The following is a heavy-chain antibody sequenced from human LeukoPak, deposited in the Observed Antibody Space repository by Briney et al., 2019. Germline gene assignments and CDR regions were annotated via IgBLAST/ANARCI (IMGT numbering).Heavy chain of an antibody. Sequence: GGSLRLSCAASGFTFSSYSMNWVRQAPRKGLEWVSSISSISSYIYYADSVKGRFAISRDQATNSLYLQMNSLRAEDTAVYYCARDRHCSSPSCPYYYYYMDVWGKATTVSVCS. CDR2: ISSISSYI. CDR1: GFTFSSYS. CDR3: ARDRHCSSPSCPYYYYYMDV. D-gene: IGHD2-2*01. V-gene: IGHV3-21*01. J-gene: IGHJ6*03.